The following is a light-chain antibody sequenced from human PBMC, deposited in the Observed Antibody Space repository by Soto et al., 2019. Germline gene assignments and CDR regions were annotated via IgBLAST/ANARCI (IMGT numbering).Light chain of an antibody. J-gene: IGKJ1*01. CDR2: GAS. CDR1: QSISRS. CDR3: QESYTALWGT. Sequence: DTQMTQSPSSLSASVGDRVTITCRASQSISRSLNWYQRKLGKVPKVLIYGASSLQSGVPSRFSGSGSGTDFTLTISSLQPEDFATYYCQESYTALWGTFGQGTRVEI. V-gene: IGKV1-39*01.